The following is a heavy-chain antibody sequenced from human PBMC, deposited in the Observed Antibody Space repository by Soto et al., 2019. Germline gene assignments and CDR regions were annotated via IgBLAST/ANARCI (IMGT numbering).Heavy chain of an antibody. Sequence: QVQLQESGPGLVKPSQTLSLTCTVSGGSISSGDYYWSWIRQPPGKGLEWIGYIYYSGSTYYNPSLKSRVIISVDTSKNQFSLKLNSVTAADTAVYYCARHLRKEQSYYYGSGSYVYWGQGTLVTVSS. J-gene: IGHJ4*02. CDR3: ARHLRKEQSYYYGSGSYVY. CDR1: GGSISSGDYY. D-gene: IGHD3-10*01. CDR2: IYYSGST. V-gene: IGHV4-30-4*01.